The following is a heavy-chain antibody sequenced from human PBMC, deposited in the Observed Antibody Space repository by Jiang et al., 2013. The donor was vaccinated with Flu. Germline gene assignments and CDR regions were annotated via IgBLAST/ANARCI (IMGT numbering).Heavy chain of an antibody. J-gene: IGHJ4*02. V-gene: IGHV7-4-1*02. Sequence: SGSELTKPGASVRVSCKASGYTFTSYGVNWVRQAPGQGLEWMGWISINTGNPTYAQDFTGRYVFSLDTSVSTAYLQISSLKAEDTAVYYCARDPQPYGSGRLDYWGQGTLVTVSS. CDR3: ARDPQPYGSGRLDY. CDR2: ISINTGNP. CDR1: GYTFTSYG. D-gene: IGHD3-10*01.